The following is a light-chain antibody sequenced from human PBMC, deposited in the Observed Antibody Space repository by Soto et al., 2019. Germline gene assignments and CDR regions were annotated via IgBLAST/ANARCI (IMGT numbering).Light chain of an antibody. Sequence: EIVITHSPATLSFSPVERVTLSCRASQSVSSNLAWYQQKPGQAPRLLIYGASTRATGIPGRFSGSGSGTDFTLTISSLEPEDFAVYYCQQRSNWPPITFGQGTRLEIK. CDR1: QSVSSN. CDR2: GAS. V-gene: IGKV3-11*01. CDR3: QQRSNWPPIT. J-gene: IGKJ5*01.